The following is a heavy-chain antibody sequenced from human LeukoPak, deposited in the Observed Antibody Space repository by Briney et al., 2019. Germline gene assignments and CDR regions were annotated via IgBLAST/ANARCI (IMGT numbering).Heavy chain of an antibody. CDR2: VSRFGGTT. J-gene: IGHJ5*02. Sequence: GESLRLSCVASGFTFDSYAMSWVRQAPGKGLEWVSAVSRFGGTTYYADSAKGRFTISRDNSNNTVYLQMNSLRVGDTALYYCVKHVGSRWSNNRFDPWGQGTLVTVS. CDR1: GFTFDSYA. D-gene: IGHD6-13*01. CDR3: VKHVGSRWSNNRFDP. V-gene: IGHV3-23*01.